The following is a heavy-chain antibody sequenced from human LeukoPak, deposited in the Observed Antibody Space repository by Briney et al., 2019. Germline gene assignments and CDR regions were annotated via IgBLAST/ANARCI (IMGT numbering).Heavy chain of an antibody. CDR2: ISGNGGGT. D-gene: IGHD6-13*01. CDR1: GFTVSSNY. Sequence: QPGGSLRLSCAASGFTVSSNYMSWVRQAPGKGLEWVSGISGNGGGTYYADSVKGRFTISRDNSKNTLYLQMNSLRVGDTAVYYCAKSFGYSRSWFDNWGQGTLVTVSS. CDR3: AKSFGYSRSWFDN. J-gene: IGHJ4*02. V-gene: IGHV3-23*01.